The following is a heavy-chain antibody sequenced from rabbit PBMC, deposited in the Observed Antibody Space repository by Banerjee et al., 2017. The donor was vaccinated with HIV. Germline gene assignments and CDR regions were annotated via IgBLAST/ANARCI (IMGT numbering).Heavy chain of an antibody. J-gene: IGHJ4*01. D-gene: IGHD8-1*01. Sequence: QSLEESGGDLVKPGASLTLTCTASGFTISSNYYMCWVRQAPGKGLELIACIYTSSDSTWYANWAKGRFTISRSTSLNTVDLKMTSLTAADTATYFCARESSYYLDLWGPGTLVTVS. CDR2: IYTSSDST. V-gene: IGHV1S43*01. CDR3: ARESSYYLDL. CDR1: GFTISSNYY.